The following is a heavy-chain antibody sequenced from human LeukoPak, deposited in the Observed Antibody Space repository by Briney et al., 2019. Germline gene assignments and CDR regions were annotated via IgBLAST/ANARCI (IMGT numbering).Heavy chain of an antibody. D-gene: IGHD1-26*01. Sequence: PGRSLRLSCAASGFTFSSYAMHWVRQAPGKGLEYVSAISSNGGSTYYANSVKGRFTISRDNSKNTLYLQMGSLRAEDMAVYYCARGEGATKNYYYGMDVWGQGTTVTVSS. CDR3: ARGEGATKNYYYGMDV. CDR1: GFTFSSYA. V-gene: IGHV3-64*01. J-gene: IGHJ6*02. CDR2: ISSNGGST.